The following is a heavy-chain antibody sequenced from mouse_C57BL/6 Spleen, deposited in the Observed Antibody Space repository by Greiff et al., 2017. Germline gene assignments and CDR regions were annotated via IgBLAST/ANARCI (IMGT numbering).Heavy chain of an antibody. CDR1: GFNIKDYY. CDR2: IDPADGET. CDR3: ARWGTTWYFDV. J-gene: IGHJ1*03. Sequence: VQLQQSGAELVKPGASVKLSCTASGFNIKDYYMHWVKQRTEQGLEWIGRIDPADGETKYAPKFPGKATITADTSSNTSYLQLSSLTSEDTAVYYCARWGTTWYFDVWGTGTTVTVSS. D-gene: IGHD2-12*01. V-gene: IGHV14-2*01.